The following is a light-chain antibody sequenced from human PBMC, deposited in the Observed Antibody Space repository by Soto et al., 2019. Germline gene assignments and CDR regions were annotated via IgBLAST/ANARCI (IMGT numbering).Light chain of an antibody. CDR3: SSVTSSRSYV. J-gene: IGLJ1*01. CDR1: SSDVGGYNY. CDR2: DVS. V-gene: IGLV2-14*01. Sequence: QSALTQPASVSGSPGQSITISCTGTSSDVGGYNYVSWYQQHPGKAPKLMIYDVSNRPSGVSNRFSGSKAGNTASLTISGLQAEDEPDYCCSSVTSSRSYVFGTGTNATVL.